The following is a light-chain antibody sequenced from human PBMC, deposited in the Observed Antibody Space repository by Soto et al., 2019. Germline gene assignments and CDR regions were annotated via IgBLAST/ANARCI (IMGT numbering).Light chain of an antibody. Sequence: DIQMTQYPSTLSASVGDRVTITCRASQSISSWLAWYQQKPGKAPKLLIYKASNLESGVPSRFSGSGSGTEFTLTISSLQPDDFATYYCQQYNSYWTFGQGTKLEIK. CDR2: KAS. CDR1: QSISSW. J-gene: IGKJ1*01. V-gene: IGKV1-5*03. CDR3: QQYNSYWT.